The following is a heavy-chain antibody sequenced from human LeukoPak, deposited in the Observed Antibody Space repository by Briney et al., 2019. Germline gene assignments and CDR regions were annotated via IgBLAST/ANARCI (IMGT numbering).Heavy chain of an antibody. V-gene: IGHV1-2*02. CDR1: GYTFTGYY. CDR2: INPNSGGT. CDR3: ARTGKWVTEYNWFDP. J-gene: IGHJ5*02. Sequence: ASVKVSCKASGYTFTGYYMHWVRQAPGQGLEWMGWINPNSGGTNYAQKFQGRVTMTRDTSISTAYMELSRLRSDDTAVYYCARTGKWVTEYNWFDPWGQGTLVVVST. D-gene: IGHD4-23*01.